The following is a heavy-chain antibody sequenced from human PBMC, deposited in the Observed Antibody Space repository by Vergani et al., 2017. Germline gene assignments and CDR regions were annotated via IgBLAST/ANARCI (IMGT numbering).Heavy chain of an antibody. V-gene: IGHV4-31*03. CDR2: IYYSGRT. CDR3: ARTYGSGTFFDY. CDR1: GGSISSGGYY. Sequence: QVQLQQSGPGLVKPSQTLSLTCTVSGGSISSGGYYWSWIRQHPGKGLEWIGYIYYSGRTYYNPSLKSRVTISVDTSKNQFSRKLSSVTAADTAVYYCARTYGSGTFFDYWGQGTLVTVSS. J-gene: IGHJ4*02. D-gene: IGHD3-10*01.